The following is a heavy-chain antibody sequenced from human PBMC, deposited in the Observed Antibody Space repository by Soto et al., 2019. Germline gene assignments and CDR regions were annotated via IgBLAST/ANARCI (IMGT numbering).Heavy chain of an antibody. CDR2: ISYSGIT. D-gene: IGHD3-3*01. Sequence: PSETLSLTCTVSGGSISSYYWSWIRQPPRKGLEWIGYISYSGITNYNHSLKNRVNISVDTSKNQFSLRLSSVTAADTAVYYCASGGQGYDFWSGYSYKAYFDSWGQETLVKASS. J-gene: IGHJ4*02. CDR1: GGSISSYY. CDR3: ASGGQGYDFWSGYSYKAYFDS. V-gene: IGHV4-59*01.